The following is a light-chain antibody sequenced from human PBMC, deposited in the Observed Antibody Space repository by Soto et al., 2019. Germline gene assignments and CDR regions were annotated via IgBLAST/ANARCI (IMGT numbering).Light chain of an antibody. CDR3: QQRSDWPLST. CDR2: DAS. CDR1: QSVLIY. V-gene: IGKV3-11*01. J-gene: IGKJ5*01. Sequence: EIVLTQSPATLSLSPGERAPLSCRASQSVLIYLAWYQQKPGQAPRLLIYDASNRATGIPARFSGSGSGTDFTLTVSCLEPEDFAVYYCQQRSDWPLSTFGQGTRLEIK.